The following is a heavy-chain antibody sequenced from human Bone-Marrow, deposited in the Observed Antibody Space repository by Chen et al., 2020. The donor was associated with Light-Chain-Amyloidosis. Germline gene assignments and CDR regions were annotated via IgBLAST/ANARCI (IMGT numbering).Heavy chain of an antibody. CDR2: LSYDGNSK. J-gene: IGHJ4*02. Sequence: QVQLVESGGGVVQPGRSLRLPCAASGFTFSNYGMHWVRQTQGKGLEWVAVLSYDGNSKYYADSVKGRFTISRDSSKNTLYLQMNSLRAEDTAVYYCARVSFERGGPARPPGDSWGQGTLVTVSS. CDR1: GFTFSNYG. V-gene: IGHV3-30-3*01. CDR3: ARVSFERGGPARPPGDS. D-gene: IGHD6-6*01.